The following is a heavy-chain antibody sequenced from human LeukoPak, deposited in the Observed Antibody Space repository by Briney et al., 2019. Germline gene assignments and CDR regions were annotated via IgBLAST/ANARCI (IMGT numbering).Heavy chain of an antibody. J-gene: IGHJ4*02. CDR2: IFHSGST. D-gene: IGHD6-25*01. CDR3: ARLSGAPVRHPIYHFDY. Sequence: PSETLSLTCTVSGYSISSGYYWGWIRQPPGKGLEGVGSIFHSGSTYYNPSLKSRITISVATSKNQFSLRLSSVTAADTAVYYCARLSGAPVRHPIYHFDYWGQGTLVTVSS. V-gene: IGHV4-38-2*02. CDR1: GYSISSGYY.